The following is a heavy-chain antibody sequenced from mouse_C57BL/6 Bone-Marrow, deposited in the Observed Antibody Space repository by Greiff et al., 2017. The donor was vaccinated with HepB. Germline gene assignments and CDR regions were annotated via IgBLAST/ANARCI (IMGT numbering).Heavy chain of an antibody. D-gene: IGHD1-1*01. J-gene: IGHJ1*03. CDR1: GFTFSSYA. CDR3: TRDITTVVDWYFDV. V-gene: IGHV5-9-1*02. CDR2: ISSGGDYI. Sequence: EVMLVESGEGLVKPGGSLKLSCAASGFTFSSYAMSWVRQTPEKRLEWVAYISSGGDYIYYADTVKGRFTISRDNARNTLYLQMSSLKSEDTAMYYCTRDITTVVDWYFDVWGTWTTVTVSS.